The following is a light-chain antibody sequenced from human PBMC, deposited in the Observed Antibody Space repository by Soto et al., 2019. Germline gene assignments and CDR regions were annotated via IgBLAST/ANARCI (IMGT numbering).Light chain of an antibody. Sequence: EIVMTQSPATLSVSPGERVTLSCRASQSVSSRLAWYQQKPGQSPRLLIYGASTRATGIPARFSGSGSGTEFTLTISSLQSEDFGVDYCHQYNNLWTFGQGTKVDIK. CDR2: GAS. J-gene: IGKJ1*01. CDR3: HQYNNLWT. CDR1: QSVSSR. V-gene: IGKV3-15*01.